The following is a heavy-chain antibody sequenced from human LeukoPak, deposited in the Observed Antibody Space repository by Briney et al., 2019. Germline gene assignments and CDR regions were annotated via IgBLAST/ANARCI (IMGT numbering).Heavy chain of an antibody. CDR3: ARDSRTYYYDTTH. CDR2: ISSSGSTI. D-gene: IGHD3-22*01. V-gene: IGHV3-11*04. Sequence: GGSLRLSCAASGFTFSDYYMSWIRQAPGKGLEWVSYISSSGSTIYYADSVKGRFTISRDNAKNSLYLQMNSLRAEDTAVYYCARDSRTYYYDTTHWGQGTLVTVSS. CDR1: GFTFSDYY. J-gene: IGHJ1*01.